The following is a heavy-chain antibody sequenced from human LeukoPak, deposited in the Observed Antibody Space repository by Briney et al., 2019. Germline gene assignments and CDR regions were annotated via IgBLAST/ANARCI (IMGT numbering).Heavy chain of an antibody. CDR1: GGSISTYY. Sequence: SETLSLTCTVSGGSISTYYWSWIRHPPGKGLEWIGYIYYSGRTTYNPSLKSRVTISVDTSKNQFSLKLSSVTAADTAVYYCARDRWFDPWGQGTLVTVSS. CDR3: ARDRWFDP. V-gene: IGHV4-59*12. CDR2: IYYSGRT. J-gene: IGHJ5*02.